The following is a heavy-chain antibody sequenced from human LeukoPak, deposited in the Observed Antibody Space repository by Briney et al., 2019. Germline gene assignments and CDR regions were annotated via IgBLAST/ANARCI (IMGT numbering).Heavy chain of an antibody. Sequence: GRSLRLSCAASGFTFDDYAMHWVRQAPGKGLEWVSGISWNSGSIGYADSVKGRFTISRDNAKNSLYLQMNSLRAEDTAVYYCAREERRAYVVTDDYWGQGTLVTVSS. CDR1: GFTFDDYA. CDR2: ISWNSGSI. J-gene: IGHJ4*02. CDR3: AREERRAYVVTDDY. V-gene: IGHV3-9*01. D-gene: IGHD3-22*01.